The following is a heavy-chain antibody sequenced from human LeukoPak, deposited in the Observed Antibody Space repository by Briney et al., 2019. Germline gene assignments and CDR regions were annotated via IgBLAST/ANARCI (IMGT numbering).Heavy chain of an antibody. CDR3: VREPTTTVGGLDY. CDR1: GFALSRAA. Sequence: GGSLRLSCAPSGFALSRAAMHWVRQAPGEGLEYVSGIYIVGIQTFYGNSVKGRFTISKDNSKTTLYLQMGSLRADYMAVYFSVREPTTTVGGLDYWGQGTLVTVAS. V-gene: IGHV3-64*01. D-gene: IGHD4-17*01. J-gene: IGHJ4*02. CDR2: IYIVGIQT.